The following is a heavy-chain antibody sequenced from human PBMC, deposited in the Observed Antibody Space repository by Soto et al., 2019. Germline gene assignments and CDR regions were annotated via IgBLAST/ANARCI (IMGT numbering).Heavy chain of an antibody. V-gene: IGHV1-3*01. CDR2: INAGNGNT. CDR1: GYTSTNYG. D-gene: IGHD2-2*01. CDR3: ARGHLAVVPVASWFYYMDV. J-gene: IGHJ6*03. Sequence: ASVKVSCKASGYTSTNYGMHWVRQAPGQRLEWMGWINAGNGNTKYSQNLQGRITITRDTSARTVYMELSSLRSEDTAVYYCARGHLAVVPVASWFYYMDVWGKGTTVTVSS.